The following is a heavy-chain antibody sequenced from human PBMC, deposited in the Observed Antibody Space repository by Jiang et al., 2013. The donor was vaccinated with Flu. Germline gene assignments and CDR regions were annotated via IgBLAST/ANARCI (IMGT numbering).Heavy chain of an antibody. CDR2: TYYRSKWYN. J-gene: IGHJ4*02. V-gene: IGHV6-1*01. Sequence: SQTLSLTCAISGDSVSSNSAAWNWIRQSPSRGLEWLGRTYYRSKWYNDYAVSVKSRITINPDTSKNQFSLQLNSVTPEDTAVYYCAREWLRLDIAVAAKHGNFDYWGQGTLVTVSS. CDR3: AREWLRLDIAVAAKHGNFDY. CDR1: GDSVSSNSAA. D-gene: IGHD6-19*01.